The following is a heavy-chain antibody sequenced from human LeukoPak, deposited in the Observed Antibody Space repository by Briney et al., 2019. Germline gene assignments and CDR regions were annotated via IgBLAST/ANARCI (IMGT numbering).Heavy chain of an antibody. CDR2: IYSGGNT. Sequence: SETLSLTCSVSGGSISSRDYYWSWIRQPSGGGLEWIGYIYSGGNTYYNPSLESRVTMSVDTSKNQLYLKPNSVTSADTALYFCARDRYNYDSKYFFHYWGQGTLVTVSS. CDR1: GGSISSRDYY. J-gene: IGHJ4*02. V-gene: IGHV4-30-4*01. D-gene: IGHD3-22*01. CDR3: ARDRYNYDSKYFFHY.